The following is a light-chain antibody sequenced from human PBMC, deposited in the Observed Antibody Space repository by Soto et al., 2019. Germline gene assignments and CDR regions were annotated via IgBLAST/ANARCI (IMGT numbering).Light chain of an antibody. J-gene: IGKJ1*01. CDR2: GAS. CDR1: QSVGTW. CDR3: QPYNRNKWS. Sequence: DIQMTQSPSTLSASVGGRVTITCRASQSVGTWVAWYQQKPGKAPKLLIYGASNLESGVPSRFSGSGSGTEFTLTITTLQHDDFATYFCQPYNRNKWSLGPGTKVDIK. V-gene: IGKV1-5*01.